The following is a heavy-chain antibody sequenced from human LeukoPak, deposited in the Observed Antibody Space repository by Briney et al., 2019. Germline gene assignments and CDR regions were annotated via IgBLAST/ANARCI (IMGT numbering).Heavy chain of an antibody. D-gene: IGHD3-3*01. Sequence: GASVKVSCKASGYTFTGYYMHWVRQAPGQGLEWMGWINPYSGGTNYAQKFQGRVTMTRDTSISTAYMELSRLRSDDAAVYYCARSRTIFGVVIRVYYFDYWGQGTLVTVSS. CDR2: INPYSGGT. CDR3: ARSRTIFGVVIRVYYFDY. V-gene: IGHV1-2*02. J-gene: IGHJ4*02. CDR1: GYTFTGYY.